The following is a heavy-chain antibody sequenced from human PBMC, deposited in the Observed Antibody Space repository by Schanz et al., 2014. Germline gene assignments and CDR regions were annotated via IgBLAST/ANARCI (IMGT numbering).Heavy chain of an antibody. Sequence: QLQLQESGPGLVKPSETLSLTCTVSGGSISSSSYYWGWIRQTSGKGLEWIGSIYNSGKTNYNPSLESRVSMSVDTSKNQFSLKLTSVTAADSAVYFCTRGNALDVWGQGTTVTVSS. V-gene: IGHV4-39*07. CDR2: IYNSGKT. CDR3: TRGNALDV. J-gene: IGHJ6*02. D-gene: IGHD1-1*01. CDR1: GGSISSSSYY.